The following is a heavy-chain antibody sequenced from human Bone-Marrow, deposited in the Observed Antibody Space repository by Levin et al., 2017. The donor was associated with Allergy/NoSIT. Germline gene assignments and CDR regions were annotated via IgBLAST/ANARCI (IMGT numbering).Heavy chain of an antibody. Sequence: SETLSLSCAVYGGSFRGHSWTWIRQSPGKGLEWIGEINHGGSTNYGPSLKSRLSISIDASKNQFSLKVRSVTAADTAVYYCTRGRFSGSDFDGFDYWGQGSLVTVSS. CDR3: TRGRFSGSDFDGFDY. D-gene: IGHD1-26*01. J-gene: IGHJ4*02. CDR2: INHGGST. V-gene: IGHV4-34*01. CDR1: GGSFRGHS.